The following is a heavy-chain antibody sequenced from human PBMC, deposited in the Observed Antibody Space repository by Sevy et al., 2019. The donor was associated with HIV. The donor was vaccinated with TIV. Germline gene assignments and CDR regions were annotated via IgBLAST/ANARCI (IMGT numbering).Heavy chain of an antibody. CDR3: ARDKTYYYDSSGYSPDAFDT. Sequence: ASVKVSCKASGYTFTSYYMHWVRQAPGQGLEWMGIINPSGGSTSYAQKFQGRVTMIRDTSTSTVYMELSSLRSEDTAVYYCARDKTYYYDSSGYSPDAFDTWGQGTMVTVSS. D-gene: IGHD3-22*01. V-gene: IGHV1-46*01. CDR2: INPSGGST. J-gene: IGHJ3*02. CDR1: GYTFTSYY.